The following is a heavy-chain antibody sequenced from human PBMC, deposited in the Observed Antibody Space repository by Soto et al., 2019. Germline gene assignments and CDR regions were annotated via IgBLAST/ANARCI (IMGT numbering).Heavy chain of an antibody. CDR3: TTANSIVANGFYHYYGMDV. CDR1: GFTFSNAW. V-gene: IGHV3-15*07. Sequence: GGSLRLSCAASGFTFSNAWMNWVRQAPGKGLEWVGRIKSKTDGGTTDYAAPVKGRFTISRDDSKNTLYLQMNSLKTEDTAVYYCTTANSIVANGFYHYYGMDVWGQGTTVTVS. D-gene: IGHD5-12*01. CDR2: IKSKTDGGTT. J-gene: IGHJ6*02.